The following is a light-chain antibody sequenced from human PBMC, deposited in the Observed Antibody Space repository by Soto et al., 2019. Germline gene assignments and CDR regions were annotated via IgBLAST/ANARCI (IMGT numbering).Light chain of an antibody. J-gene: IGKJ4*01. Sequence: EIVLTQSPGTLSLSPGERATLSCRASQSVTNNYLDWFQQKPGQAPRLLIYDASIRADGIPDRFSGSGSETDFTLTISRLEPEDSAVYYCQQYGSSLLTFGGGTKVDIK. CDR1: QSVTNNY. V-gene: IGKV3-20*01. CDR2: DAS. CDR3: QQYGSSLLT.